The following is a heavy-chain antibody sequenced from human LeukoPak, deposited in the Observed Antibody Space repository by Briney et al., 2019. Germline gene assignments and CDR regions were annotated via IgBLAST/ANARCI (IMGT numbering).Heavy chain of an antibody. J-gene: IGHJ4*02. CDR2: IHTSGST. D-gene: IGHD3-22*01. CDR1: GGSISSYY. CDR3: ARDRYYYDSSARYFDY. Sequence: SETLSLTCTVSGGSISSYYWSWIRQPAGEGLEWIGRIHTSGSTNYSPSLKSRVTMSVDTSKNQFSLKLSSVTAADTAVYYCARDRYYYDSSARYFDYWGQGTLVTVSS. V-gene: IGHV4-4*07.